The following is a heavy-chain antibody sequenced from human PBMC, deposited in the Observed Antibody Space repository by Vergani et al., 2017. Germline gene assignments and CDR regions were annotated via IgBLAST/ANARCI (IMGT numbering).Heavy chain of an antibody. V-gene: IGHV3-21*06. Sequence: EVQLQESGGGLVKPGGSLRVSCAASGFSFSTYSINWVRQAPGKGLEWVSSISGRSNYIYYADSLKGRFTISRDNSKNSVYLQMNSLRAEDTAIYYCAKDNVPGYYDSSGYCDYWGQGTLVTVSS. CDR3: AKDNVPGYYDSSGYCDY. CDR1: GFSFSTYS. D-gene: IGHD3-22*01. J-gene: IGHJ4*02. CDR2: ISGRSNYI.